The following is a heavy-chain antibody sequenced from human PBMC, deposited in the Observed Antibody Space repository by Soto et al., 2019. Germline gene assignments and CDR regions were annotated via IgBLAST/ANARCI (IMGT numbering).Heavy chain of an antibody. Sequence: PSETLSLTCAVYGGSFSSYYWGWIRQPPGKGLEWIGSIYYSGSTYYNPSLKSRVTISVDTSKNQFSLKLSSVTAADTAVYYCARSIVVVVAALYYFDYWGQGTLVTVSS. CDR1: GGSFSSYY. D-gene: IGHD2-15*01. J-gene: IGHJ4*02. V-gene: IGHV4-39*01. CDR3: ARSIVVVVAALYYFDY. CDR2: IYYSGST.